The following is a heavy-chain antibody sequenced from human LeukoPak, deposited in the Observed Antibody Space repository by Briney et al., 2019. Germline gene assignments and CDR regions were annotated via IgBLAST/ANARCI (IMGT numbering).Heavy chain of an antibody. J-gene: IGHJ3*02. CDR1: GFTFSSYG. D-gene: IGHD6-13*01. Sequence: PGGSLRLSCAASGFTFSSYGMHWVRQAPGKGLEWVAFIRYDGSNKYYADSVKGRFTISRDNSKNTLYLQMNSLRAEDTAVYYCAKDHSSSWYRSGAFDIWGQGTMVTVSS. CDR3: AKDHSSSWYRSGAFDI. CDR2: IRYDGSNK. V-gene: IGHV3-30*02.